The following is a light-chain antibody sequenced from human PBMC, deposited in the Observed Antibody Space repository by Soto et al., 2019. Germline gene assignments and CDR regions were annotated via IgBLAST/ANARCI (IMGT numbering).Light chain of an antibody. CDR3: QQYHSYWT. V-gene: IGKV1-5*01. J-gene: IGKJ1*01. CDR1: QNIRSR. CDR2: DAS. Sequence: DFQITQYPSTLSASVGDRVTITCRASQNIRSRLAWFQQKPGKAPKLLIYDASSLESGVPQRFSGSGSGTEFTLTISCLQTDDFSTYYCQQYHSYWTFGQGTKVDIK.